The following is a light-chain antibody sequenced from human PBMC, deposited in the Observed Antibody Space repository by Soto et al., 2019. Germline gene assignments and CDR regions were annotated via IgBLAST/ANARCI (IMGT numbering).Light chain of an antibody. CDR2: DAS. V-gene: IGKV3-11*01. CDR3: QQRSNWPIT. J-gene: IGKJ5*01. Sequence: EIVLTQSPATLSLSPGERATLSCRTSQSVSSYFAWYQQKPGRAPRLLIYDASNRATGIPARFIGSGSGTDFTLTISILEPEDFAVYYCQQRSNWPITFGQGTRLEI. CDR1: QSVSSY.